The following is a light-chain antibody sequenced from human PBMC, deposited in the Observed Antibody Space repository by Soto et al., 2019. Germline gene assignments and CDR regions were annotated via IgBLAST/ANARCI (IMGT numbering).Light chain of an antibody. V-gene: IGKV1-5*01. CDR2: DAS. Sequence: DIQMTQSPSTLSASVGDRVTITCRASQDINNWLAWYQQKPGNAPKFLIYDASSLQSGVSSRFSGSGSGREFTLTISSLQPDDFGTYYCQQYNSRRTFCQGTKVEIK. CDR1: QDINNW. CDR3: QQYNSRRT. J-gene: IGKJ1*01.